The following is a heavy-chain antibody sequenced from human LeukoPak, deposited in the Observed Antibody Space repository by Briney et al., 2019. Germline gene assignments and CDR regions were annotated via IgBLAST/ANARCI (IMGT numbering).Heavy chain of an antibody. J-gene: IGHJ3*02. CDR2: IYHNGST. V-gene: IGHV4-59*12. Sequence: SETLSLTCTVSGGSIGTYYWSWIRQPPGKGLEWMGHIYHNGSTNYNPSLKSRVTMSVDRSKNQFSLKLSSVTAADTAVYYCARLDCDTPNRGAFDIWGQGTMVTVSS. D-gene: IGHD3-22*01. CDR1: GGSIGTYY. CDR3: ARLDCDTPNRGAFDI.